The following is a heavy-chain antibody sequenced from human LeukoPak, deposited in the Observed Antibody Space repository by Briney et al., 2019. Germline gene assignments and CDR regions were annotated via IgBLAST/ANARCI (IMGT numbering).Heavy chain of an antibody. Sequence: GGSLRLSCAASGFTFSSFWMSWVRQAPGKGLEWVADIKQDGSEKYYVDSVKGRCTISRDNSKNTLYLQMNSLRAEDTAVYYCAKARAYYYDSSGYYYPHYFDYWGQGTLVTVSS. V-gene: IGHV3-7*03. CDR2: IKQDGSEK. J-gene: IGHJ4*02. CDR1: GFTFSSFW. CDR3: AKARAYYYDSSGYYYPHYFDY. D-gene: IGHD3-22*01.